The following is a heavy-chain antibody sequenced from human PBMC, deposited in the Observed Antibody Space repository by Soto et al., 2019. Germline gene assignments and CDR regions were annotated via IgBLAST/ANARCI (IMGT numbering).Heavy chain of an antibody. V-gene: IGHV3-23*01. J-gene: IGHJ4*02. D-gene: IGHD3-10*01. CDR2: ISGSGGST. Sequence: EVQLLESGGGLVQPGGSLRLSCAASGFTFSSYAMSWVRQAPGKGLEWVSAISGSGGSTYYADSVKGRFTISRGNSKNTLYLQMTSLRADDTAVYYFAKVRMFEHGAGSLGYWGQGTLVTVSS. CDR3: AKVRMFEHGAGSLGY. CDR1: GFTFSSYA.